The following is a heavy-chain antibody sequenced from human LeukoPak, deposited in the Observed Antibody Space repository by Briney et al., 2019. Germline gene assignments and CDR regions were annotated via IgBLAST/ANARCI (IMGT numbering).Heavy chain of an antibody. V-gene: IGHV4-38-2*02. J-gene: IGHJ5*02. CDR3: ARLAPITMVRGVIRMNWFDP. D-gene: IGHD3-10*01. CDR2: IYHSGNT. Sequence: PSETLSLTCTVSGYSISSGYYWGWIRQPPGKGLEWIWTIYHSGNTYYNPSLKSRVTISVGTSKSQFSLKLSSVTAADTAVYYCARLAPITMVRGVIRMNWFDPWGQGTLVTVSS. CDR1: GYSISSGYY.